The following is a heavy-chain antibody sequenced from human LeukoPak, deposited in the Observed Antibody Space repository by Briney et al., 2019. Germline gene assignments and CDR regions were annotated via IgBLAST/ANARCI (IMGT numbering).Heavy chain of an antibody. J-gene: IGHJ4*02. CDR2: ISSSSTYI. CDR1: GFTFSSYA. V-gene: IGHV3-21*01. D-gene: IGHD3-9*01. Sequence: GGSLRLSCAASGFTFSSYAMNWVRQAPGKGLEWVSSISSSSTYIYYADSVRGRVTISRDNAKNSLYLQMNSLRAEDTAVYYCARGYYDTLTGPDYWGQGTLVTVSS. CDR3: ARGYYDTLTGPDY.